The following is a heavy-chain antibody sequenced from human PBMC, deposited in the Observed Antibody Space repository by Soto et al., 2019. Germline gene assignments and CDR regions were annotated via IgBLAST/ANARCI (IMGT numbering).Heavy chain of an antibody. Sequence: GSLRLSCAASGFTFSGSAMHWVRQASGKGLEWVGRIRSKANSYATAYAASVKGRFTISRDDSKNTAYLQMNSLKTEDTAVYYCTRIADSEWLFPYYGMYVWGQGTTVTVSS. CDR3: TRIADSEWLFPYYGMYV. CDR1: GFTFSGSA. D-gene: IGHD3-3*01. V-gene: IGHV3-73*01. CDR2: IRSKANSYAT. J-gene: IGHJ6*02.